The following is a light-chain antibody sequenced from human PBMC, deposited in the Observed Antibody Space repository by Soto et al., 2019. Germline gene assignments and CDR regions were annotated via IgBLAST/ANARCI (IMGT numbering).Light chain of an antibody. J-gene: IGKJ2*01. CDR2: AAS. V-gene: IGKV1-39*01. CDR1: QTISAY. CDR3: QQSHGIPFT. Sequence: DIQMTQSPSSLSASVGDRVTITCQASQTISAYLNWYQQKPGKAPKLLIYAASSLQSGVPSRFSGSGSGTDFTLTISSLQPEDFAIYYCQQSHGIPFTFGQGTKLEIK.